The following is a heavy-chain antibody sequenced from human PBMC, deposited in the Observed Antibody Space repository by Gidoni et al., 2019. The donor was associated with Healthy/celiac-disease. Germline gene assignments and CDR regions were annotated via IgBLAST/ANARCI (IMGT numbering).Heavy chain of an antibody. D-gene: IGHD2-21*02. CDR2: IDPSDSYT. CDR1: GYSFTSYW. CDR3: ASTDCGGDCYSPLYYYYGMDV. V-gene: IGHV5-10-1*03. Sequence: EVQLVQSGAEVKKPGESLRISCKGSGYSFTSYWISWVRQMPGKGLEWMGRIDPSDSYTNYSPSFQGHVTISADKSISTAYLQWSSLKASDTAMYYCASTDCGGDCYSPLYYYYGMDVWGQGTTVTVSS. J-gene: IGHJ6*02.